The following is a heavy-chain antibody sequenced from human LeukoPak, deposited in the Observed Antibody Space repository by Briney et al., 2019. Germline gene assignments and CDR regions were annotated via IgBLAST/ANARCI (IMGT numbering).Heavy chain of an antibody. J-gene: IGHJ6*02. D-gene: IGHD2-15*01. CDR2: ISYDGSNK. CDR1: GFTFSSYA. V-gene: IGHV3-30-3*01. CDR3: ARDHRYCSGGSCYSYYYYGMDV. Sequence: GGSLRLSWAASGFTFSSYAMPWVRQAPGKGLEWVAVISYDGSNKYYADSVKGRFTISRDNSKNTLYLQMNSLRAEDTAVYYCARDHRYCSGGSCYSYYYYGMDVWGQGTTVTVSS.